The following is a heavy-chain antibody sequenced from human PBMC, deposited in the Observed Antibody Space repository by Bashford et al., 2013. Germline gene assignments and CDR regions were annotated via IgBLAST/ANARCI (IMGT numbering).Heavy chain of an antibody. D-gene: IGHD4-17*01. V-gene: IGHV1-8*03. CDR2: MNPNSGNT. J-gene: IGHJ6*02. CDR1: GYTFTGYY. CDR3: AREDYEAGMDV. Sequence: VASVKVSCKASGYTFTGYYINWVRQATGQGLEWMGWMNPNSGNTGYAQKFQGRVTITRNTSISTAYMELSSLRSEDTAVYYCAREDYEAGMDVWGQGTTVTVSS.